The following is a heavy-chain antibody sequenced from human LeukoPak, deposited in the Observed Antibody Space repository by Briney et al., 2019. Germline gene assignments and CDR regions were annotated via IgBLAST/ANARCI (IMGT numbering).Heavy chain of an antibody. CDR3: ARGIADPYSFDS. D-gene: IGHD6-13*01. V-gene: IGHV4-4*07. CDR1: GVSISSNY. Sequence: PSETLSLTCTVSGVSISSNYWNWIRQPPGKGLEWIGRIYSTGSTNYSPSLKSRVTMSVDKSKNQFSLNLSSVTAADTAVYYCARGIADPYSFDSWGQGTLVTVSS. CDR2: IYSTGST. J-gene: IGHJ4*02.